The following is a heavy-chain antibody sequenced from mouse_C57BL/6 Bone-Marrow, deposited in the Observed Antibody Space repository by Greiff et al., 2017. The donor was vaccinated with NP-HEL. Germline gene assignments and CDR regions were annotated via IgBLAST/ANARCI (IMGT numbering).Heavy chain of an antibody. Sequence: EVKLVESGEGLVKPGGSLKLSCAATGFTFSSYAMSWVRQTPEKRLEWIAYIRSGGDYIYYADTVKGRATFSRDNARNTQYLQMSSLKSEDTAMYYCTRSLRSLFAYWGQGTLVTVSA. D-gene: IGHD1-1*01. J-gene: IGHJ3*01. CDR3: TRSLRSLFAY. V-gene: IGHV5-9-1*02. CDR1: GFTFSSYA. CDR2: IRSGGDYI.